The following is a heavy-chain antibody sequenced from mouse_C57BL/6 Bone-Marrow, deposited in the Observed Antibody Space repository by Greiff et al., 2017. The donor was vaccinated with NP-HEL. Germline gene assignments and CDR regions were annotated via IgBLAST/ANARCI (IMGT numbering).Heavy chain of an antibody. CDR1: GYTFTSYW. CDR2: IHPSDSDT. V-gene: IGHV1-74*01. CDR3: AIRIEDYSFAY. J-gene: IGHJ3*01. Sequence: QVQLQQPGAELVKPGASVKVSCKASGYTFTSYWMHWVKQRPGQGLEWIGRIHPSDSDTNYNQKFKGKATLNVDKSSSKAYMKLSSLTSEDSAVYYCAIRIEDYSFAYWGQGTLVTVSA. D-gene: IGHD1-1*01.